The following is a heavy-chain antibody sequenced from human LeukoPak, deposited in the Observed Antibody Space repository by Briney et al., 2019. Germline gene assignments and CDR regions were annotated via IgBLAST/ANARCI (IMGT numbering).Heavy chain of an antibody. CDR1: GFTFSSYS. CDR3: AQVAVTTHPPNHNWFDP. J-gene: IGHJ5*02. V-gene: IGHV3-21*01. Sequence: PGGSLRLSCAASGFTFSSYSMNWVRQAPGKGLEWVSSISSSSSYIYYADSVKGRFTISRDNAKNSLYLQMNSLRAEDTAVYYCAQVAVTTHPPNHNWFDPWGQGTLVTVSS. D-gene: IGHD4-17*01. CDR2: ISSSSSYI.